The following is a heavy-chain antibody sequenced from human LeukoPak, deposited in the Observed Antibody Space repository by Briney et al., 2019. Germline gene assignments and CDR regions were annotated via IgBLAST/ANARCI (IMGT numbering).Heavy chain of an antibody. D-gene: IGHD6-13*01. Sequence: SETLSLTCTVSGGSISSSSYYWGWIRQPPGKGLEWIGSIYYSGSTYYNPSLKSRVTISVDTSKNQFSLKLSSVTAADTAVYYCARGEEQQLAFDYWGQGTLVTVSS. CDR3: ARGEEQQLAFDY. V-gene: IGHV4-39*07. CDR2: IYYSGST. J-gene: IGHJ4*02. CDR1: GGSISSSSYY.